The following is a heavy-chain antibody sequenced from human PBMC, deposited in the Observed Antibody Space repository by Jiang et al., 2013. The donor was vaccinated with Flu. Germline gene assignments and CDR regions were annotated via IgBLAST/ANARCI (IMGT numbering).Heavy chain of an antibody. CDR3: ARESSQTGYPSYYFDL. CDR2: IYYSGSI. V-gene: IGHV4-59*01. Sequence: TLSLTCTVSGGSISTYHWSWIRQPPGKGLEWIGYIYYSGSINYNPSLRSRVTMSVDTSKNQFSLKLTSVTAADTAFYYCARESSQTGYPSYYFDLWGHGTLVTVSS. D-gene: IGHD3-9*01. CDR1: GGSISTYH. J-gene: IGHJ2*01.